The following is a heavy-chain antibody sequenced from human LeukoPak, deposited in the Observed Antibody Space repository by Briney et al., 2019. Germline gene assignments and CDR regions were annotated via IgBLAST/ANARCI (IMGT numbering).Heavy chain of an antibody. V-gene: IGHV4-39*07. J-gene: IGHJ3*02. CDR3: ARELGGYCSSTSCYNDAFDI. CDR1: GGSISSSSYY. D-gene: IGHD2-2*02. CDR2: IYYSGST. Sequence: SETLSLTCTVSGGSISSSSYYWGWIRQPPGKGLEWIGSIYYSGSTYYNPSLKSRVTISVDTSKNQFSLKLSSVTAADTAVYYCARELGGYCSSTSCYNDAFDIWGQGTMVTVSS.